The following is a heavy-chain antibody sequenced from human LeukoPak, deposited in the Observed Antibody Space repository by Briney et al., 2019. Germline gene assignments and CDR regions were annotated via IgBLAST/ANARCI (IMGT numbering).Heavy chain of an antibody. J-gene: IGHJ5*02. CDR3: ARVRGLCSTSCFGKNWFDP. CDR1: GFTFSSYW. Sequence: GGSLRLSCAASGFTFSSYWMSWVRQAPGEGLEWVANIKQEGSEKYYVDSVKGRFTISRDNAKNSLYLQMNSLRAEDTAVYYCARVRGLCSTSCFGKNWFDPWGQGTLVTVSS. V-gene: IGHV3-7*01. D-gene: IGHD2-2*01. CDR2: IKQEGSEK.